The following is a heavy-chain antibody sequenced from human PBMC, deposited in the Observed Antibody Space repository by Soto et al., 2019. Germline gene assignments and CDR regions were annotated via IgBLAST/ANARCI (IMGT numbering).Heavy chain of an antibody. CDR1: GFTFSCSA. J-gene: IGHJ6*02. V-gene: IGHV3-73*01. CDR2: IRSKANSYAT. CDR3: TRRPXGSSSGWLGYYYYGMDV. D-gene: IGHD6-19*01. Sequence: GGSLRLSCAASGFTFSCSAMHWVRQASGKGLEWVGRIRSKANSYATAYAASVKGRFTISRDDSKNTAYLQMNSLKTEDTAVYYCTRRPXGSSSGWLGYYYYGMDVWGQGTTVTVSS.